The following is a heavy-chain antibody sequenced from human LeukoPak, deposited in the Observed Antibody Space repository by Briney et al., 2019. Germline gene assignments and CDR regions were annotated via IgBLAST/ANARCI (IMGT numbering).Heavy chain of an antibody. CDR3: ARVAYYFDY. J-gene: IGHJ4*02. CDR1: GGSISSYY. V-gene: IGHV4-59*01. Sequence: KASETLSLTCTVSGGSISSYYWSWIRQPPGKGLEWIGYIYYSGSTNYNPSLKSRVTISVDTSKNQFSLKLSSVTAADTAVYYCARVAYYFDYWGQGTLVTVSS. CDR2: IYYSGST.